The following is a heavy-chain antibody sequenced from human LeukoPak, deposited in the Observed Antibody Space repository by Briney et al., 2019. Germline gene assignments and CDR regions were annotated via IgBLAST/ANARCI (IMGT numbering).Heavy chain of an antibody. CDR2: ISAYNGNT. D-gene: IGHD6-19*01. Sequence: GASVNVSCKASGYTFNTYGINWVRQAPGQGLEWMGWISAYNGNTNYAQNFQGRITLTTDTSTSTAYVELTSLRFDDTAVYYCARDGRQWVPLNWFDPWGQGTLVIVSS. CDR1: GYTFNTYG. CDR3: ARDGRQWVPLNWFDP. V-gene: IGHV1-18*04. J-gene: IGHJ5*02.